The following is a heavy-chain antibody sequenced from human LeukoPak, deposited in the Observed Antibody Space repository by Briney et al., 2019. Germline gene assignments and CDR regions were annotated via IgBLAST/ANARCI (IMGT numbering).Heavy chain of an antibody. J-gene: IGHJ3*02. CDR1: GFTFTSSA. CDR2: IVVGSGNT. Sequence: SVKVSCKASGFTFTSSAMQWVRQARGQRLEWIGWIVVGSGNTNYAQKFQERVTITRDMSTSTAYMELSSLRSEDTAVYYCARDSRSASAFDIWGQGTMVTVSS. V-gene: IGHV1-58*02. D-gene: IGHD2-2*01. CDR3: ARDSRSASAFDI.